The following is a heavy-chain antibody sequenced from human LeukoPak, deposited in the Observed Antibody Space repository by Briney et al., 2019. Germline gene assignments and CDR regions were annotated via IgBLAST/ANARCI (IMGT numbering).Heavy chain of an antibody. CDR2: INAGNGNT. J-gene: IGHJ4*02. Sequence: ASVKVSCKASGNTFTSYAMHWVRQAPGQRLEWMGWINAGNGNTKYSQKFQGRVTITRDTSASTAYMELSSLRSEDTAVYYCAAGIVATTDDYWGQGTLVTVSS. CDR1: GNTFTSYA. D-gene: IGHD5-12*01. V-gene: IGHV1-3*01. CDR3: AAGIVATTDDY.